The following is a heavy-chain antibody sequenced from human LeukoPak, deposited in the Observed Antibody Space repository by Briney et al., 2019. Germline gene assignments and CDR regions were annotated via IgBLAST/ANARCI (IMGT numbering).Heavy chain of an antibody. CDR2: INWNGGST. J-gene: IGHJ4*01. V-gene: IGHV3-20*04. Sequence: PGGSLRLSCAASGFRFSSYAMSWVRQAPGKGLEWASGINWNGGSTGYADSVKGRFTISRDNAKNSLYLQMNSLRAEDTALYYCARDGSPHYYDSSGYYLGWGQGTLVTVSS. D-gene: IGHD3-22*01. CDR1: GFRFSSYA. CDR3: ARDGSPHYYDSSGYYLG.